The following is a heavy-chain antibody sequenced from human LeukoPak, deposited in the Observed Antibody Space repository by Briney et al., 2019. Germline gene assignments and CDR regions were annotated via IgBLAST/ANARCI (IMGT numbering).Heavy chain of an antibody. D-gene: IGHD3-22*01. CDR1: GFTFSSYA. J-gene: IGHJ4*02. CDR2: ISGSGGST. Sequence: GGSLRLSCAASGFTFSSYAMSWVRQAPGKGLEWVSAISGSGGSTYYADSVKGRFTISRDNAKNSLSLQMDSLRADDTAVYYCATDYFDDGAPFVWGQGTLVTVSS. V-gene: IGHV3-23*01. CDR3: ATDYFDDGAPFV.